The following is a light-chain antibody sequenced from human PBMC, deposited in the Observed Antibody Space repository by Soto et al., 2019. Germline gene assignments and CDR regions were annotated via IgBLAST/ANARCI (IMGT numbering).Light chain of an antibody. J-gene: IGKJ4*01. V-gene: IGKV3-20*01. Sequence: IGVTHSPGTLSLAPGEGDTLSCRASQSVSSNSLAWYQQKPGQAPRLLIYGASTRATGIPDRFSGSGSGPDFTLTINRLEPADFAVYSCQHSGSLLLTFGGGTKVDIK. CDR2: GAS. CDR3: QHSGSLLLT. CDR1: QSVSSNS.